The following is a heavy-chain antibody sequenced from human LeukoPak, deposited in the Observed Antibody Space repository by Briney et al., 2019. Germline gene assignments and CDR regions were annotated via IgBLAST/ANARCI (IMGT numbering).Heavy chain of an antibody. Sequence: PSETLSLTCTVSSGSISSGRYYWSWIRQPAGKGLEWIGRINTSGSTNYNPSLKSRVTISVDTSKNQFSLKLSSVTAADTAVYYCASTIHEAAAGTGSSLTHWPPIFDYWGQGTLVTVSS. J-gene: IGHJ4*02. CDR2: INTSGST. V-gene: IGHV4-61*02. CDR1: SGSISSGRYY. CDR3: ASTIHEAAAGTGSSLTHWPPIFDY. D-gene: IGHD6-13*01.